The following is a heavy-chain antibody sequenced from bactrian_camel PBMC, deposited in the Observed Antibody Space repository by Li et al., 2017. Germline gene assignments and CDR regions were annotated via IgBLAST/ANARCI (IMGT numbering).Heavy chain of an antibody. V-gene: IGHV3S42*01. CDR1: GFTFTSYS. J-gene: IGHJ6*01. D-gene: IGHD6*01. Sequence: VQLVESGGGLVQPGGSLRLSCAASGFTFTSYSMSWVRQAPGKGLEWVTRIKSRGGSTWYADSVKGRLTWARDNAKNTLYLQLDRLKTDDTATYYCANLGSSFAYWGMGTQVTVS. CDR2: IKSRGGST. CDR3: ANLGSSFAY.